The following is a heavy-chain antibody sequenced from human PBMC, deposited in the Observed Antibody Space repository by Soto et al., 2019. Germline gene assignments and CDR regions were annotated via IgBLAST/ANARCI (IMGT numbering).Heavy chain of an antibody. J-gene: IGHJ6*04. D-gene: IGHD3-16*01. CDR3: VREDDGGDREYYCLDV. CDR2: VHYSGSI. V-gene: IGHV4-30-4*08. Sequence: WTWIRQSPGKGLEWIGYVHYSGSIMYNPSFKSRVTISVDTSKNQFSLHLSSVTAADTAVYCCVREDDGGDREYYCLDVWGKGTTVTVSS.